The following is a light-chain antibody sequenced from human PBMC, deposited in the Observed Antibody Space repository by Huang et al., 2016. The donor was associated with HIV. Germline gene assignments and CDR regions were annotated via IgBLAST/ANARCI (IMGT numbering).Light chain of an antibody. V-gene: IGKV3-11*01. CDR3: QQRSDWPLT. CDR2: DAS. Sequence: IVLTQSPATLSLSPGERATLSCRASQGVSNYLAWYQQKPGQAPRLRIYDASNRATGIPARFSGSGSGTDFTLTISSLEPEDFAVYYCQQRSDWPLTFGGGTTVEIK. J-gene: IGKJ4*01. CDR1: QGVSNY.